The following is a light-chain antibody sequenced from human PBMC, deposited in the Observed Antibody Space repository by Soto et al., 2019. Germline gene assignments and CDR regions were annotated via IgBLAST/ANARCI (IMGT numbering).Light chain of an antibody. CDR3: QQANTFPVT. Sequence: DVQMTQSPSSVSASVGDRVTITCRASQGVSSRLAWYQQKPGKAPELLIYASSSLQSGVPSRFSGSGSGTDFTLTISSLQPEDFATYYCQQANTFPVTFGPGTKVDVK. J-gene: IGKJ3*01. CDR2: ASS. V-gene: IGKV1-12*01. CDR1: QGVSSR.